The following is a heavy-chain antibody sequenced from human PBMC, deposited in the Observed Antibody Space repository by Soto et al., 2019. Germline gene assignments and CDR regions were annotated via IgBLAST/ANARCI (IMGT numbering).Heavy chain of an antibody. CDR3: ARDVYYYGSGSYPTPYYYYYGMDV. D-gene: IGHD3-10*01. CDR2: IWYDGSNK. Sequence: SLRLSCAASGFTFSSYGMHWVRQAPGKGLEWVAVIWYDGSNKYYADSVKGRFTISRDNSKNTLYLQMNSLRAEDTAVYYCARDVYYYGSGSYPTPYYYYYGMDVWGQGTTVTVSS. V-gene: IGHV3-33*01. CDR1: GFTFSSYG. J-gene: IGHJ6*02.